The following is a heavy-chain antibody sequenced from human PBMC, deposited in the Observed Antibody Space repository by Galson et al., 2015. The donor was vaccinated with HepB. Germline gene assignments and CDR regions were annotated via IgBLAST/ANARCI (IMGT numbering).Heavy chain of an antibody. J-gene: IGHJ2*01. D-gene: IGHD3-9*01. Sequence: SETLSLTCTVSGGSISSSSYYWGWIRQPPGKGLEWIGYIYYSGSTNYNPSLKSRVTISVDTSKNQFSLKLSSVTAADTAVHYCARHAEQSADYDILTGYYPGYFDLWGRGTLVTVSS. CDR2: IYYSGST. V-gene: IGHV4-61*05. CDR3: ARHAEQSADYDILTGYYPGYFDL. CDR1: GGSISSSSYY.